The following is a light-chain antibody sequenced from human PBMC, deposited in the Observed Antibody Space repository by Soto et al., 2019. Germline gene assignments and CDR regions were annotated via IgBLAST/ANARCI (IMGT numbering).Light chain of an antibody. V-gene: IGLV1-44*01. J-gene: IGLJ2*01. CDR1: SSNIGSNT. CDR3: AAWDDSLNGHMV. Sequence: QSVLTQPPSASGTPGQRVTISCSGSSSNIGSNTVNWYQQLPGTAPKLLIYSYNQRPSGVPDRFSGSKSGTSASLAISGLQSEDEADYYCAAWDDSLNGHMVFGGGTKLTVL. CDR2: SYN.